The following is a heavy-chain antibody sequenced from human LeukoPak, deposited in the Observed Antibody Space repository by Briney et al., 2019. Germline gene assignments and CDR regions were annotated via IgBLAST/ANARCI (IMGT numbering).Heavy chain of an antibody. D-gene: IGHD1-1*01. CDR3: ARDRRTDNWFDP. Sequence: SETLSLTCTVPGGSISSGGYYWSWIRQHPGKGLEWIGYIYYSGSTYYNPSLKSRVTISVDTSKNQFSLKLSSVTAADTAVYYCARDRRTDNWFDPWGQGTLVTVSS. CDR1: GGSISSGGYY. CDR2: IYYSGST. V-gene: IGHV4-31*03. J-gene: IGHJ5*02.